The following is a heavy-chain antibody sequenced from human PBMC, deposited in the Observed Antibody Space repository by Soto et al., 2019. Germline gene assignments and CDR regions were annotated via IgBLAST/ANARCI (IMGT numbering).Heavy chain of an antibody. V-gene: IGHV3-23*01. CDR3: ATSFRYFDN. D-gene: IGHD3-9*01. Sequence: EVQLLESGGGLVLPGGSLRLSCAGSGFTPITTPLSWVRQPPGKGLEWVATVSGTASRTYYVDSVKGRFFISRDNSKNTVTLQMNNLTVDDTAVYYCATSFRYFDNWGQGTRVTVSS. CDR1: GFTPITTP. J-gene: IGHJ4*02. CDR2: VSGTASRT.